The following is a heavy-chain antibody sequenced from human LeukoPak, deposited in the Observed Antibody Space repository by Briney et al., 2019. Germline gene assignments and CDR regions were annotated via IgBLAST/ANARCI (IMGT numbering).Heavy chain of an antibody. CDR2: ISGSGGST. V-gene: IGHV3-23*01. Sequence: GGSLRLSCAASGFTFSSYAMSWVRQAPGKGLEWVSAISGSGGSTNYADSVKGRFTISRDNSKNTLYLQMNSLRAEDTAVYYCAKDQVTMIVVVIPQAFDIWGQGTIVTVSS. CDR3: AKDQVTMIVVVIPQAFDI. J-gene: IGHJ3*02. CDR1: GFTFSSYA. D-gene: IGHD3-22*01.